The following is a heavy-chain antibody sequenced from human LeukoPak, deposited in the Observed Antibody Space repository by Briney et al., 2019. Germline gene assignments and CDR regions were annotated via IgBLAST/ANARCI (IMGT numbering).Heavy chain of an antibody. D-gene: IGHD3-22*01. V-gene: IGHV1-18*01. CDR1: GYTFTSYG. CDR2: ISAYNGNT. Sequence: ASVKVSCKASGYTFTSYGISWVRQAPGQGLEWMGWISAYNGNTNYAQKLQGRVTMTTDTSTSTAYTELRSLRSDDTAVYYCARDPYDSSGYYGVDEFDYWGQGTLVTVSS. J-gene: IGHJ4*02. CDR3: ARDPYDSSGYYGVDEFDY.